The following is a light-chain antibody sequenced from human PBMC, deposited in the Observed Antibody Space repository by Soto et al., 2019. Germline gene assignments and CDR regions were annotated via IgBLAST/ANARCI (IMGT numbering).Light chain of an antibody. J-gene: IGKJ3*01. CDR1: QGIKNY. V-gene: IGKV1-27*01. Sequence: DLQMTQSPSSLSASVGDRVTITCRASQGIKNYLAWYQQKPGKVPKLLIYAAATLQSGVPSRFSGSGSGTDFTLTISSLQPEDVATYYCQSYNTASFTFGPGTNVDVK. CDR2: AAA. CDR3: QSYNTASFT.